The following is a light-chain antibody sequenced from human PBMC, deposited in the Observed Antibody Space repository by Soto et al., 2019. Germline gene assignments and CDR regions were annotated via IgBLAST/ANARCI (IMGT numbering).Light chain of an antibody. V-gene: IGKV3-20*01. J-gene: IGKJ1*01. Sequence: EIVLTQSPGTLSLSPGERATLSCRASQSVSSSYLAWYQQKPGQAPRLLIYGASSRATGIPDRFSGSGSGTDFTLTINRLEPEDFAVYYCQQYGSSPTWTFGQETKVEIK. CDR3: QQYGSSPTWT. CDR1: QSVSSSY. CDR2: GAS.